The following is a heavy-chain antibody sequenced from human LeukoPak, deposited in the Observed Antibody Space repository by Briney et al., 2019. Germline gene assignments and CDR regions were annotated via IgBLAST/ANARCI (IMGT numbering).Heavy chain of an antibody. CDR1: KYTFIDYY. Sequence: ASVKVSCKASKYTFIDYYIHWVRQAPGQGLEWMGWINPNSGGTNYAQKFQGRVTMTRDTSISTASMELSRLSFDDTAIYYCARELKLGILDYWGQGTLVTVSS. V-gene: IGHV1-2*02. CDR3: ARELKLGILDY. CDR2: INPNSGGT. J-gene: IGHJ4*02. D-gene: IGHD7-27*01.